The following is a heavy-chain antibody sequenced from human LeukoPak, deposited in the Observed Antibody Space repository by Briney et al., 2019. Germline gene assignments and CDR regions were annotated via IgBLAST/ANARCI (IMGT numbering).Heavy chain of an antibody. Sequence: GGSLRLSCAASGFTFSDYYMSWIRQAPGKGLEWVSYISSSGSIIYYADSVKGRFTISRDNAKNSLYLQMNSLRAEDTAVYYCAREGYSSSWYLSGYYYYYMDVWGKGTTVTVSS. CDR2: ISSSGSII. V-gene: IGHV3-11*04. D-gene: IGHD6-13*01. CDR3: AREGYSSSWYLSGYYYYYMDV. J-gene: IGHJ6*03. CDR1: GFTFSDYY.